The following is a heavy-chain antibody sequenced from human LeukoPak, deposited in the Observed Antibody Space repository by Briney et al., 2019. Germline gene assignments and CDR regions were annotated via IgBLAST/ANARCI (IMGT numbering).Heavy chain of an antibody. Sequence: GGSLRLSCAASGFTFSSYAMSWVRQAPGKGLEWVSAISGSGGSTYYADSVKGRFTISRDNSKNTLYLQMNSLRAEDTAVYYCAKVGCGGDCYYYYFDYWGQGTLVTVSS. CDR2: ISGSGGST. D-gene: IGHD2-21*02. CDR1: GFTFSSYA. CDR3: AKVGCGGDCYYYYFDY. V-gene: IGHV3-23*01. J-gene: IGHJ4*02.